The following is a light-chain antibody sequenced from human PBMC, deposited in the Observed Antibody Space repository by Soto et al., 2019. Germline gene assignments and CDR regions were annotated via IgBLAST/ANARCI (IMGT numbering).Light chain of an antibody. CDR1: QTINRY. V-gene: IGKV1-39*01. CDR3: QQTYSSPWT. Sequence: IQMTQSPSSLSASVGDRVTITCRASQTINRYLSWYQQKPGKAPNLLISAASTLQAGVPSRFSGSESGTEFTLTISSLQPEDFATYYCQQTYSSPWTFGQGTKVEI. J-gene: IGKJ1*01. CDR2: AAS.